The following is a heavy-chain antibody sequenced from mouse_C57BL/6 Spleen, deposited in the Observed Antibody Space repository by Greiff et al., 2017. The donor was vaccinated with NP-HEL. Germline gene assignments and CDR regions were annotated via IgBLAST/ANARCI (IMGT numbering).Heavy chain of an antibody. CDR2: ISSGGDYI. CDR3: TRDEGYAMDY. V-gene: IGHV5-9-1*02. CDR1: GFTFSSYA. Sequence: EVMLVESGEGLVKPGGSLKLSCAASGFTFSSYAMSWVRQTPEKRLEWVAYISSGGDYIYYADNVKGRFTISRDNARNTLYRQMSSRKSEDTAMYYCTRDEGYAMDYWGQGTSVTVSS. J-gene: IGHJ4*01.